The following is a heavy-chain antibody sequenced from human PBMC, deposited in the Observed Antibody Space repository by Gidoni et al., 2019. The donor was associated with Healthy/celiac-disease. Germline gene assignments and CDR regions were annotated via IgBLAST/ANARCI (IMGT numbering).Heavy chain of an antibody. J-gene: IGHJ4*02. CDR3: AILRITIFGVVIGEVDY. D-gene: IGHD3-3*01. V-gene: IGHV1-69*04. Sequence: QVQLVQSGAEVKKPGSSVKVSCKASGGTFSSYAISWVRQAPGQGLEWMGRIIPILGIANYAQKFQGRVTITADKSTSTAYMELSSLRSEDTAVYYWAILRITIFGVVIGEVDYWGQGTLVTVSS. CDR2: IIPILGIA. CDR1: GGTFSSYA.